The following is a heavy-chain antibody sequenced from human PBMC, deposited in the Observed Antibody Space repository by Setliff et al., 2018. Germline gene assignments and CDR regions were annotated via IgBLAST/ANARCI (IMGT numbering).Heavy chain of an antibody. CDR2: IIPILGVP. CDR1: GDTFGSYT. CDR3: AREGVDTRSSTDYRYYMDV. D-gene: IGHD5-18*01. V-gene: IGHV1-69*16. Sequence: SVKVSCKASGDTFGSYTISWLRQAPGQGLEWMGGIIPILGVPNYAQKFRGRVATTTDESTGTAYMALSSLTSADTAVYYCAREGVDTRSSTDYRYYMDVWGKGTTVTVSS. J-gene: IGHJ6*03.